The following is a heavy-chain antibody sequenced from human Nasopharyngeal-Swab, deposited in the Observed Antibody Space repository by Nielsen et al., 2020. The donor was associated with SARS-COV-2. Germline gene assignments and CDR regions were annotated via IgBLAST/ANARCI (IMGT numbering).Heavy chain of an antibody. D-gene: IGHD3-22*01. V-gene: IGHV3-48*01. J-gene: IGHJ4*02. CDR2: ISSSSSTI. CDR1: GFTFRSYG. CDR3: ARGGQGTYYYDSSGYYGEYYFDY. Sequence: GESLKISCAASGFTFRSYGMTWVRQAPGKGLEWVSHISSSSSTIYYADSVKGRFTITRDNAKNSLYLQMDSLRAEDTAVYYCARGGQGTYYYDSSGYYGEYYFDYWGQGTLVTVSS.